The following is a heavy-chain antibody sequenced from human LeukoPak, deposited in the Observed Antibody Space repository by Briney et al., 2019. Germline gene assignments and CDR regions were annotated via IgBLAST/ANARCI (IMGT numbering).Heavy chain of an antibody. D-gene: IGHD2-2*01. CDR1: GGSIGSISYY. V-gene: IGHV4-39*07. Sequence: PSETLSLTCTVSGGSIGSISYYWGWIRQPPGKGLEWSGSIYYSGSTYYNPSLKRRVTTSVDTSKNQFSLKLSSVTAADTAVYYCARDLEVPTFSYRWFDPWGQGTLVTVSS. CDR3: ARDLEVPTFSYRWFDP. J-gene: IGHJ5*02. CDR2: IYYSGST.